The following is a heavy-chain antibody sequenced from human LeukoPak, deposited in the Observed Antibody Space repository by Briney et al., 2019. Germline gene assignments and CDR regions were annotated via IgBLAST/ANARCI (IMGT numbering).Heavy chain of an antibody. CDR2: IYYSGST. CDR1: GGSISSGGYY. J-gene: IGHJ4*02. D-gene: IGHD2-2*01. Sequence: SETLSLTCTVSGGSISSGGYYWSWIRLHPGKGLEWIGYIYYSGSTYYNPSLKSRVTISVDTSKNQFSLKLSSVTAADTAVYYCARDDRGASYDYWGQGTLVTVSS. CDR3: ARDDRGASYDY. V-gene: IGHV4-31*03.